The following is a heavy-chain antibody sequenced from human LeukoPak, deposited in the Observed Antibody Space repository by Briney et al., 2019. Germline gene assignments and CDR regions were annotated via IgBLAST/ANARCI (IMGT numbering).Heavy chain of an antibody. CDR3: ARGRAQYCSSTRCYTLPGFAGFDY. CDR1: GGSISSHY. J-gene: IGHJ4*02. V-gene: IGHV4-59*11. Sequence: SETLSLTCTVSGGSISSHYWSWIRQPPGKGLEWIGYIYYSGSTNYNPSLKSRVTISVDTSKNQFSLKLSSVTAADTAVYYCARGRAQYCSSTRCYTLPGFAGFDYWGQGTLVTVSS. D-gene: IGHD2-2*02. CDR2: IYYSGST.